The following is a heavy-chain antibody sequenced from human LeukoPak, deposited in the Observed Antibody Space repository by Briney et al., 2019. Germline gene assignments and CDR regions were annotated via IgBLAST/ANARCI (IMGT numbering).Heavy chain of an antibody. CDR1: GYTFTGYY. CDR3: ARDPQWYYGSGSYYHNWFDP. D-gene: IGHD3-10*01. V-gene: IGHV1-2*02. J-gene: IGHJ5*02. CDR2: INPNSGGT. Sequence: ASVKVSCKASGYTFTGYYMHWVRQAPGQGLEWMGWINPNSGGTNYAQKFQGRVTMTRDTSISTAYMELSRLRSDDTAVYYCARDPQWYYGSGSYYHNWFDPWGQGTLVTVSS.